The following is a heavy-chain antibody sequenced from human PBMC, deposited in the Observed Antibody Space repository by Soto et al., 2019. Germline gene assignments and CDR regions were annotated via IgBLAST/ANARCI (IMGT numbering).Heavy chain of an antibody. Sequence: GASVKVSCKASGYTFTNFDINWVRQASGQGLEWLGWMNPNSGNAGYAQKFQGRVTMTRNTSISTAYMELTSLTSEDTAVYYCARVEAPLVGYYDSSGYSYFDYWGQGTLVTVSS. J-gene: IGHJ4*02. V-gene: IGHV1-8*01. CDR3: ARVEAPLVGYYDSSGYSYFDY. D-gene: IGHD3-22*01. CDR2: MNPNSGNA. CDR1: GYTFTNFD.